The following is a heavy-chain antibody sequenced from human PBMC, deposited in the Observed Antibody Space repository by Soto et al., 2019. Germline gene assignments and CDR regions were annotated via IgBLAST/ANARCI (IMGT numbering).Heavy chain of an antibody. CDR1: GFTFTSSA. V-gene: IGHV1-58*01. CDR3: AADNIEGDSSGYYENDY. CDR2: IVVGSGNT. D-gene: IGHD3-22*01. J-gene: IGHJ4*02. Sequence: SVKVSCKASGFTFTSSAVQWVRQARGQRLEWIGWIVVGSGNTNYAQKFQERVTITRDMSTSTAYMELSSLRSEDTAVYYCAADNIEGDSSGYYENDYWGQGTLVTVSS.